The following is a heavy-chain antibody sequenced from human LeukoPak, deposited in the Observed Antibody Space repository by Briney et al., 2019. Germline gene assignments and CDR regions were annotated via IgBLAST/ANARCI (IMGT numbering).Heavy chain of an antibody. CDR1: GGSISSSSYY. D-gene: IGHD5-24*01. J-gene: IGHJ4*02. CDR3: ARGRWLQLNY. Sequence: PSETLSLTCTVSGGSISSSSYYWGWIRQPPGKGLEWIGSIYYSGSTNYNPSLKSRVTISVDTSKNQFSLKLSSVTAADTAVYYCARGRWLQLNYWGQGTLVTVSS. CDR2: IYYSGST. V-gene: IGHV4-39*07.